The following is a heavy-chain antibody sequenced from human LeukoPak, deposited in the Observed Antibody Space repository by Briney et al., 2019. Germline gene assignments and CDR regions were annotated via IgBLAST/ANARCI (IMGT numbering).Heavy chain of an antibody. D-gene: IGHD2-21*01. Sequence: GGSLRLSCAASGFTFDDYAMHGVRQAPGKGLEWVSGISWNSGSIGYADSVKGRFTISRDNAKNSVHLQMNSRRAEDTALYYCAKDMDRTGWCFQHWGQGTMVTVSS. V-gene: IGHV3-9*01. J-gene: IGHJ1*01. CDR3: AKDMDRTGWCFQH. CDR2: ISWNSGSI. CDR1: GFTFDDYA.